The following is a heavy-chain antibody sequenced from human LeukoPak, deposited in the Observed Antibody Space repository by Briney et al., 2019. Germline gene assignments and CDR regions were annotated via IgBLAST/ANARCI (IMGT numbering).Heavy chain of an antibody. CDR1: GYTLTELS. D-gene: IGHD3-22*01. J-gene: IGHJ4*02. CDR2: FDPEDGET. Sequence: ASVKVSCKVSGYTLTELSMHWVRQAPGKGLEWMGGFDPEDGETIYAQKFQGRVTMTEDTSTDTAYMELRSLRSDDTAVYYCARGRWYYDSSGYHRAIDYWGQGTLVTVSS. V-gene: IGHV1-24*01. CDR3: ARGRWYYDSSGYHRAIDY.